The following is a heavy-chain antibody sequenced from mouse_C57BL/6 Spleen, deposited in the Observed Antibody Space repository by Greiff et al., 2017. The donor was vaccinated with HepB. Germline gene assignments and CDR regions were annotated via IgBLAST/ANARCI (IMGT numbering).Heavy chain of an antibody. D-gene: IGHD2-4*01. CDR3: ARFRGDYAFAY. V-gene: IGHV1-18*01. Sequence: VQLQQSGPELVKPGASVKIPCKASGYTFTDYNMDWVKQSHGKSLEWIGDINPNNGGTIYNQKFKGKATLTVDKSSSTAYMELRSLTSEDTAVYYCARFRGDYAFAYWGQGTLVTVSA. CDR2: INPNNGGT. J-gene: IGHJ3*01. CDR1: GYTFTDYN.